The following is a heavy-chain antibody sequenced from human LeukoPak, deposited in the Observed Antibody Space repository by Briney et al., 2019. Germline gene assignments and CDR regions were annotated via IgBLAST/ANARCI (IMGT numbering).Heavy chain of an antibody. CDR1: GFTFSSYV. D-gene: IGHD2-8*01. Sequence: GRSLRLSCAASGFTFSSYVMHCGRESPRRGVEGGAVMAYDGSSKYYAASVKGRFTISRDNSKNTLYLQMNSVRAEDTAVYYCAKDRVGSHRNGYYYYGMDVWGQGTTVTVSS. CDR3: AKDRVGSHRNGYYYYGMDV. J-gene: IGHJ6*02. V-gene: IGHV3-30*18. CDR2: MAYDGSSK.